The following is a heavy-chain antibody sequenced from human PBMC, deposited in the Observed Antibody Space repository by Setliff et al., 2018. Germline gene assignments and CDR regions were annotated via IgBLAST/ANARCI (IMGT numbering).Heavy chain of an antibody. CDR1: GYIFNTFG. Sequence: SVKVSCKASGYIFNTFGISWVRQAPGQGLEWMGGTIPIFGTTDYAQKFQGRVTIITDESTSTAFMQLSSLRSEDTAVYYCVREGVDSRSSTDYRYYMDVWGKGTTVTVS. V-gene: IGHV1-69*05. D-gene: IGHD3-22*01. CDR2: TIPIFGTT. CDR3: VREGVDSRSSTDYRYYMDV. J-gene: IGHJ6*03.